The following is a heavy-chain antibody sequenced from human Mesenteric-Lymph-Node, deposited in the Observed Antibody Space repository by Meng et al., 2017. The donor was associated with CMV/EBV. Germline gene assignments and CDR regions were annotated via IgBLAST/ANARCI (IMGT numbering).Heavy chain of an antibody. CDR1: GYTFSSYA. V-gene: IGHV1-3*04. CDR2: INIVEDKT. J-gene: IGHJ4*02. D-gene: IGHD3-16*01. Sequence: QVQLVQSGAEVKKPGASVKVSCKASGYTFSSYAMHWVRQAPGQRLEWMGWINIVEDKTKTSQNFQGRVTLTRDTSANTAYMELSSLRSDDTAVYYCARTNNWGFDYWGQGILVVASS. CDR3: ARTNNWGFDY.